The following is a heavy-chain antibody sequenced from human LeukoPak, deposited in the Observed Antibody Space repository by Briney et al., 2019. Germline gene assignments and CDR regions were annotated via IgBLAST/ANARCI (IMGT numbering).Heavy chain of an antibody. CDR1: GGSISSSSYY. J-gene: IGHJ4*02. CDR2: IYYSGST. CDR3: ASNYYGSGSLDY. V-gene: IGHV4-61*05. Sequence: PSETLSLTCSVSGGSISSSSYYWSWIRQPPGKGLEWIGYIYYSGSTNYNPSLKSRVTISVDTSKNQFSLKVSSVTAADTAVYYCASNYYGSGSLDYWGQGNLVTVSS. D-gene: IGHD3-10*01.